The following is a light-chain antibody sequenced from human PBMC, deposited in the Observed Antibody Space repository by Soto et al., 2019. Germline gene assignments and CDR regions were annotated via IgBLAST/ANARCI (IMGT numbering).Light chain of an antibody. CDR1: QSVSSN. V-gene: IGKV3-15*01. CDR2: GAS. CDR3: QQYNNWPPFT. J-gene: IGKJ3*01. Sequence: EIVMTQSPATLSVSPGERATLSCRASQSVSSNLAWYQQKPGQAPRLLIYGASTRATGIPARFRGSGSGTDFTLTISSLQSEDFAVYYCQQYNNWPPFTFGPGTKVDIK.